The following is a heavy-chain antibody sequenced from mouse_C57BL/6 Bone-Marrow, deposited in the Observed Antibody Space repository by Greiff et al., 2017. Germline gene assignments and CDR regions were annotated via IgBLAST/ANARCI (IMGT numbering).Heavy chain of an antibody. CDR3: ARGWDWFAY. J-gene: IGHJ3*01. CDR1: GFTFSDYG. CDR2: ISNLAYSI. V-gene: IGHV5-15*01. D-gene: IGHD4-1*01. Sequence: EVKVVESGGGLVQPGGSLKLSCAASGFTFSDYGMAWVRQAPRKGPEWVAFISNLAYSIYYADTVTGRFTISRENAKNTLYLEMSSLRSEDTAMYYCARGWDWFAYWGQGTLVTVSA.